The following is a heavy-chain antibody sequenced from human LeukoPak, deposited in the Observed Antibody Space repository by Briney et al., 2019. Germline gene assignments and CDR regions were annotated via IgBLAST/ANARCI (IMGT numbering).Heavy chain of an antibody. J-gene: IGHJ6*02. CDR2: IYPGDSDT. CDR3: ASSAAAGTPKPLVYYYYGMDV. Sequence: GESLKISCKGSGYSFTSYWIGWVRQMPGKGLEWMGIIYPGDSDTRYSPSFQGQVTISADKSISTAYLQWSSLKASDTAMYYCASSAAAGTPKPLVYYYYGMDVWGQGTTLTVSS. CDR1: GYSFTSYW. D-gene: IGHD6-13*01. V-gene: IGHV5-51*01.